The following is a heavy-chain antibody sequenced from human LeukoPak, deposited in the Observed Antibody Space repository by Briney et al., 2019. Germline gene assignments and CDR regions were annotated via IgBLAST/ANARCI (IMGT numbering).Heavy chain of an antibody. D-gene: IGHD3-22*01. CDR1: GGSISSSSYY. CDR3: ARRGDYDSSGYYSGFDY. CDR2: IYYSGST. Sequence: KPSETLSLTCTVSGGSISSSSYYWGWIRQSPGKGLEWIGSIYYSGSTYYNPSLKSRVTISVDTSKNQFSLKLSSVTAADTAVYYCARRGDYDSSGYYSGFDYWGQGTLATVSS. V-gene: IGHV4-39*01. J-gene: IGHJ4*02.